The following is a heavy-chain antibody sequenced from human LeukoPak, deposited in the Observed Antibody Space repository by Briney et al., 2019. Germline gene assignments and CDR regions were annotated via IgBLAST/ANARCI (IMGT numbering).Heavy chain of an antibody. Sequence: GGSLRLSCAGSGFSFSSNTLSCVRQAPGRGLEWVSAISNNGGRTDYADSVKGRFTISRDNSKSTLYLHMDSLRAEDTAVYYCARDEDTSALSEYWGQGTLVTVSS. CDR2: ISNNGGRT. D-gene: IGHD2/OR15-2a*01. CDR3: ARDEDTSALSEY. V-gene: IGHV3-23*01. CDR1: GFSFSSNT. J-gene: IGHJ4*02.